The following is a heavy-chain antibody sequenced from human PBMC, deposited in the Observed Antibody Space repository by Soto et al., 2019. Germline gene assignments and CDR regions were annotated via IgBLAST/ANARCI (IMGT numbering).Heavy chain of an antibody. D-gene: IGHD5-18*01. Sequence: QVQLQESGPGLVKPSQTLSLTCTVSGGSISSGGYYWGWIRQHPGRGLEWIGYIYYSGSTYYNPSFKSRVNISVDTSKNQFSLKLSSVTAADTAVYYCARSLSVDTAMVYGYWGQGTLVTVSS. J-gene: IGHJ4*02. CDR2: IYYSGST. CDR3: ARSLSVDTAMVYGY. CDR1: GGSISSGGYY. V-gene: IGHV4-31*03.